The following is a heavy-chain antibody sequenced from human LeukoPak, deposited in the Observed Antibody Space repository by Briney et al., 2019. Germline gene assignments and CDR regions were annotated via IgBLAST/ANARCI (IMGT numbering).Heavy chain of an antibody. V-gene: IGHV4-39*01. J-gene: IGHJ4*02. CDR1: GGSISSSSYY. D-gene: IGHD3-3*01. Sequence: SETLSLTCTVSGGSISSSSYYWGWIRQPPGKGLEWIGSIYCSGRTYYNPSLKSRVTISVDTSKNQFSLKLSSVTAADTAVYYCARLPRVTIFGVVTHVDNWGQGTLVTVSS. CDR2: IYCSGRT. CDR3: ARLPRVTIFGVVTHVDN.